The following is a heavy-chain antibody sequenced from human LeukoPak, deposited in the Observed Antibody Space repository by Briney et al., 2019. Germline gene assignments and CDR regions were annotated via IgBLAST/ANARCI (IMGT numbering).Heavy chain of an antibody. CDR2: ISSSSSYI. Sequence: RGSLRLSCAASGFTFSSYSMNWVRQAPGKGLEWVSSISSSSSYIYYADSVKGRFTISRDNAKNSLYLQMNSLRAEDTAVYYCASSYGDYKAHLGQGTLVTVSS. J-gene: IGHJ4*02. V-gene: IGHV3-21*01. CDR1: GFTFSSYS. CDR3: ASSYGDYKAH. D-gene: IGHD4-17*01.